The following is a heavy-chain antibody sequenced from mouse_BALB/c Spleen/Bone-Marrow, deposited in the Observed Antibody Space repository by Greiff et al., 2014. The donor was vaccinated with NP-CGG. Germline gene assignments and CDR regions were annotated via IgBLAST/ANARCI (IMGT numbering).Heavy chain of an antibody. J-gene: IGHJ1*01. Sequence: DVQLVESGGGLVQPGGSLRLSCATSGFTFTDYYVSWVRQPPGKALEWLGFIRNKANGYTTEYSASVKGRFTISRDNSQSILYLQMNTLRAEDSATYYCARDKNYGSYWYFDVWGAETTVTVSS. V-gene: IGHV7-3*02. CDR2: IRNKANGYTT. CDR3: ARDKNYGSYWYFDV. D-gene: IGHD2-1*01. CDR1: GFTFTDYY.